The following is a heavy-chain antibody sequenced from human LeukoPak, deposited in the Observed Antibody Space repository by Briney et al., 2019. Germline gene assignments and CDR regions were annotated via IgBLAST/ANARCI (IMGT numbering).Heavy chain of an antibody. J-gene: IGHJ4*02. Sequence: PSETLSLTCTVSGASINAFHWTWFRQPAGKGLEWIGLIYSSGSSLLNPSLKSRVAMSVDLTKNQLSLKLTSVTAADMAMYYCARKDGDYWGRGTLVAVSS. CDR2: IYSSGSS. CDR3: ARKDGDY. V-gene: IGHV4-4*07. CDR1: GASINAFH.